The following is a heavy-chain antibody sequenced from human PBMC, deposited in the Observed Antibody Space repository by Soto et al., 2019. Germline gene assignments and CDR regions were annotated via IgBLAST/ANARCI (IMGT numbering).Heavy chain of an antibody. CDR1: GYTLTELS. D-gene: IGHD2-21*02. CDR3: ARSLVTADEHWFDP. V-gene: IGHV1-24*01. CDR2: FDPEDGET. J-gene: IGHJ5*02. Sequence: ASVKVSCKVSGYTLTELSMHWVRQAPGKGLEWMGGFDPEDGETIYAQKFQGRVTMTTDTSTSTAYMELRSLRSDDTAVYYCARSLVTADEHWFDPWGQGTLVTVSS.